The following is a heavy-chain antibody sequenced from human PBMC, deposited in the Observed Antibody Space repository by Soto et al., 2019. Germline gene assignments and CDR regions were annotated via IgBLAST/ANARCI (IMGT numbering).Heavy chain of an antibody. CDR3: AKDHRRIAVAATLGP. CDR2: ISYDGSNK. V-gene: IGHV3-30*18. Sequence: QVQLVESGGGVVQPGRSLRLSCAASGFTFSSYGMHWVRQAPGKGLEWVAVISYDGSNKYYADSVKGRFTISRDNSKNTLYLQMNSLRDEETAVYYCAKDHRRIAVAATLGPWGQGTLVTVSS. CDR1: GFTFSSYG. D-gene: IGHD6-19*01. J-gene: IGHJ5*02.